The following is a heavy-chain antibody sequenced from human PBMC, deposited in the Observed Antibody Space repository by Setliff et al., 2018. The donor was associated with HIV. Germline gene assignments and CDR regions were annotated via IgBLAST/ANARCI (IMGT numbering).Heavy chain of an antibody. CDR1: GGSFSAHY. CDR2: INQSGST. D-gene: IGHD1-7*01. Sequence: SETLSLTCAVYGGSFSAHYWTWIRQPPGKGLEWIGEINQSGSTKENPSLKSRVTLSIETSKNQFSLKMRFVTAAAMAVYYCAGDGTRQMWGSDYFYYYYIDVWDKGATVTVSS. J-gene: IGHJ6*03. V-gene: IGHV4-34*01. CDR3: AGDGTRQMWGSDYFYYYYIDV.